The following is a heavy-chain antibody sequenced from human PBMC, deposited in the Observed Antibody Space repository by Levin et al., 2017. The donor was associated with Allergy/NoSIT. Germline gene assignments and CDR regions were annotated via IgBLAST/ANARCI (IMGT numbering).Heavy chain of an antibody. CDR3: ATKGIAVAGTGPAL. V-gene: IGHV3-23*01. D-gene: IGHD6-19*01. CDR1: GFTFSSYA. J-gene: IGHJ4*02. CDR2: ISGSGGST. Sequence: PGESLKISCAASGFTFSSYAMSWVRQAPGKGLEWVSAISGSGGSTYYADSVKGRFTISRDNSKKTLYLQMNSLRAEDTAVYYCATKGIAVAGTGPALWGQGTLVTVSS.